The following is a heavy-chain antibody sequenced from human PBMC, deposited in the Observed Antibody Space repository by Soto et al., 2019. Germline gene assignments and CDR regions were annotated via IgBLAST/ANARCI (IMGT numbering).Heavy chain of an antibody. CDR2: ISWNSGSI. D-gene: IGHD6-19*01. CDR3: AKDNDPGYSSGWIDY. J-gene: IGHJ4*02. Sequence: PGGSLRLSCAASGFTFDDYAMHWVQQAPGKGLEWVSGISWNSGSIGYADSVKGRFTISRDNAKNSLYLQMNSLRAEDTALYYCAKDNDPGYSSGWIDYWGQGTLVTVSS. V-gene: IGHV3-9*01. CDR1: GFTFDDYA.